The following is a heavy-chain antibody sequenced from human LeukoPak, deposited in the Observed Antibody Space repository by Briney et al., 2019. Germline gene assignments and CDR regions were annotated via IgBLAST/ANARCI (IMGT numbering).Heavy chain of an antibody. CDR1: GFTFSQYP. Sequence: GGSLRLSCAASGFTFSQYPMHWVRQAPGKGLAWVALMSNDGTKTYYADSVKGRFTISRDNSKNTLYLQMNSLRAEDTAVYYCASEWLISEDYWGQGTLVTVSS. D-gene: IGHD3-3*01. CDR2: MSNDGTKT. CDR3: ASEWLISEDY. J-gene: IGHJ4*02. V-gene: IGHV3-30*07.